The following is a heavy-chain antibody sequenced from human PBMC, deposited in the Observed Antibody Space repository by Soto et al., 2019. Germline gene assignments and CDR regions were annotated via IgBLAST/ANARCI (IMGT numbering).Heavy chain of an antibody. CDR3: TRAAGAPWVRFDS. D-gene: IGHD3-22*01. CDR1: GYSITSGFY. J-gene: IGHJ4*02. Sequence: SSETLSLTCGVSGYSITSGFYWGWVRQSPGKGLEWIGSISYSAKTFCNPSLASRLSIAVDTSMNQFSLRLTSVTAADTALYYCTRAAGAPWVRFDSWGQGTLVTVSS. V-gene: IGHV4-38-2*01. CDR2: ISYSAKT.